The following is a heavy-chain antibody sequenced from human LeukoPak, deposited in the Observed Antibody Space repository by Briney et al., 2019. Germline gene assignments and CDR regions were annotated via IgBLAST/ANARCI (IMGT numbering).Heavy chain of an antibody. CDR1: GYGFTSYW. CDR3: ARRAHSGAMITLDY. CDR2: TYPGDSNS. J-gene: IGHJ4*02. V-gene: IGHV5-51*01. D-gene: IGHD5-12*01. Sequence: GESLKISCRGSGYGFTSYWIVWVRQMPGKGRDWMGVTYPGDSNSRYSPSFQGQVTISADNSISTAYLQWSSLKASDTAMYYCARRAHSGAMITLDYWGQGTLVTVSS.